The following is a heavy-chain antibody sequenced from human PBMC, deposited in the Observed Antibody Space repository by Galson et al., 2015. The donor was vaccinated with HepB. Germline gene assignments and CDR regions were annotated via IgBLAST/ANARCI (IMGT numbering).Heavy chain of an antibody. D-gene: IGHD6-19*01. Sequence: QSGAEVKKPGESLKISCKGSGYSFTSYWIGWVRQMPGKGLEWMGIIYPGDSDTRYSPSFQGQVTISADKSISTAYLQWSSLKASDTAMYYCARRPEAVAVEGGAFDIWGQGTMVTVSS. CDR1: GYSFTSYW. CDR2: IYPGDSDT. CDR3: ARRPEAVAVEGGAFDI. J-gene: IGHJ3*02. V-gene: IGHV5-51*01.